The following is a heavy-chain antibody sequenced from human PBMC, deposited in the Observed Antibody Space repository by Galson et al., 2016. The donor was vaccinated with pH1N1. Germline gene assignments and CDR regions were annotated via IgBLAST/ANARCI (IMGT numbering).Heavy chain of an antibody. CDR3: AKDRPQMMLRYFDWLLGDAMDV. CDR2: ISFDGSSK. V-gene: IGHV3-30*18. CDR1: GLSFSNYG. J-gene: IGHJ6*02. D-gene: IGHD3-9*01. Sequence: SLRLSCAASGLSFSNYGMHWVRQAPGKGPEWVAVISFDGSSKSYADSVRGRVTISRDNSKNTLFLLLDSLRPEDTAVYYCAKDRPQMMLRYFDWLLGDAMDVWGQGTTVTVSS.